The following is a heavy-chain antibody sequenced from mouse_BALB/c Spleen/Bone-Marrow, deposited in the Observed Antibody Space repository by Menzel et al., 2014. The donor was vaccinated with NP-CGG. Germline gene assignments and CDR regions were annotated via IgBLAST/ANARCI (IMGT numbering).Heavy chain of an antibody. CDR3: ARDGYDVGGALDY. Sequence: EVNVVESGGGLVQPGGSLKLSCAASGFTFSYYTMSWVRQTPEKRLEWVAYISNGGSSTYHPDTVKGRFTISRDNAKNTLYLHMSSLKSEDTAMYYCARDGYDVGGALDYRGQGTSVTVSS. CDR2: ISNGGSST. V-gene: IGHV5-12-2*01. D-gene: IGHD2-2*01. J-gene: IGHJ4*01. CDR1: GFTFSYYT.